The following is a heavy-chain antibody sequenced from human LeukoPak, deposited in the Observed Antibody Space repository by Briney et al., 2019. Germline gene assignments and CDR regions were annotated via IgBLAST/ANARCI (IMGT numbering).Heavy chain of an antibody. CDR3: SSGPPYSGSYKRGGGFDP. J-gene: IGHJ5*02. V-gene: IGHV4-4*07. Sequence: SETLSLTCTVSGGSISIYYWSWIRQPAEKGLEWIGRIYTSGSTNYNPSRKSRVTISVDKCKHQFSLKLSSVAAADTAVYYCSSGPPYSGSYKRGGGFDPWGQGTLVTVSS. CDR2: IYTSGST. CDR1: GGSISIYY. D-gene: IGHD1-26*01.